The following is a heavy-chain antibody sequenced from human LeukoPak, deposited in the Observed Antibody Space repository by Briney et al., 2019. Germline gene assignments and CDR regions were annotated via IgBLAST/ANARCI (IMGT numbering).Heavy chain of an antibody. Sequence: TGGSLRLSCAASGFTFSSYWMSWVRRAPGKGLEWVANIKQDGSEKYYVDSVKGRFTISRDNAKNSLYLQMNSLRAEDTAVCYCASAKRGYSYAPRRYVWGKGTTVTVSS. D-gene: IGHD5-18*01. CDR2: IKQDGSEK. CDR3: ASAKRGYSYAPRRYV. V-gene: IGHV3-7*01. CDR1: GFTFSSYW. J-gene: IGHJ6*04.